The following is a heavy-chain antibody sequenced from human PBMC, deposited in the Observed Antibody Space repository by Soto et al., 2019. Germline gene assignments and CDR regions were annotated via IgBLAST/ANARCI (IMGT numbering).Heavy chain of an antibody. J-gene: IGHJ4*02. Sequence: GGSLRLSCAASGFTFSGFGMHWGRQAPGKGLEWVAIIWYDGSDKYYADSVKGRFTISRDNSKNPLYLQMNSLRAEDTAVYHCAFGNISYHFDEWGQGTTVTVSS. V-gene: IGHV3-33*01. D-gene: IGHD3-16*01. CDR3: AFGNISYHFDE. CDR2: IWYDGSDK. CDR1: GFTFSGFG.